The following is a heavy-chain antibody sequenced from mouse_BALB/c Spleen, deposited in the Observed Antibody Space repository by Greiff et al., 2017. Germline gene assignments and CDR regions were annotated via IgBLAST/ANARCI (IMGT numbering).Heavy chain of an antibody. D-gene: IGHD2-2*01. Sequence: EVHLVESGGGLVKPGGSLKLSCAASGFTFSDYYMHWVRQTPEQRLEWIATISHGDSYTYYQDSVKGRFTISRDNAKSNLYLHMSSLRSEDTAMYYCARAAYGYDGAYWGQGTLVTVSA. V-gene: IGHV5-4*02. J-gene: IGHJ3*01. CDR3: ARAAYGYDGAY. CDR1: GFTFSDYY. CDR2: ISHGDSYT.